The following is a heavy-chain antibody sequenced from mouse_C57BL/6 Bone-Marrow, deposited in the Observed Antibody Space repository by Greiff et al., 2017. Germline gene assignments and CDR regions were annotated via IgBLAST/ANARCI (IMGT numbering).Heavy chain of an antibody. CDR3: ARSSIYYGYRCAY. D-gene: IGHD2-2*01. CDR1: GYTFTSYG. J-gene: IGHJ3*01. Sequence: QVQLQQSGAELARPGASVKLSCKASGYTFTSYGISWVKQRTGQGLEWIGEIYPRSGNTYYNEKFKGKATLTADKSSSTAYMELRSLTSEDSAVYLCARSSIYYGYRCAYWGQGTLVTVSA. CDR2: IYPRSGNT. V-gene: IGHV1-81*01.